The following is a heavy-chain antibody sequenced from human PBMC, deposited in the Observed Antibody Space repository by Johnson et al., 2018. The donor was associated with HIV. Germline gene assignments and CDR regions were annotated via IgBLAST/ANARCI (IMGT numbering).Heavy chain of an antibody. V-gene: IGHV3-66*01. CDR1: GFAVSKNY. CDR3: ARATVESAFDI. CDR2: IYSGGNT. Sequence: EKLVESGGGLVQPGGSLRLSCAASGFAVSKNYLTWVRQAPGKGLEWVSIIYSGGNTYYADSVKGRFTISRDNAKNSLYLQMNSLRAEDTAVYYCARATVESAFDIWGQGTMVTVSS. D-gene: IGHD4-23*01. J-gene: IGHJ3*02.